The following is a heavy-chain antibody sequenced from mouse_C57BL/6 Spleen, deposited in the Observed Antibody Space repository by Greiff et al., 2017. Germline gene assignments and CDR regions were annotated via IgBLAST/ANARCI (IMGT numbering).Heavy chain of an antibody. CDR1: GYTFTSYW. CDR2: IHPSDSDT. Sequence: VQLQQPGAELVKPGASVKVSCKASGYTFTSYWMHWVKQRPGQGLEWIGRIHPSDSDTNYNQKFKGKATLTVDKSSSTAYMQLSSLTSEDSAVCYCAMGLRSGYFDVWGTGTTVTVSS. D-gene: IGHD3-3*01. CDR3: AMGLRSGYFDV. J-gene: IGHJ1*03. V-gene: IGHV1-74*01.